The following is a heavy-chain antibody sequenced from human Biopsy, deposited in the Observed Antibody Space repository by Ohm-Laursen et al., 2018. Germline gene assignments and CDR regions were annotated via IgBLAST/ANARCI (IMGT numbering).Heavy chain of an antibody. CDR2: IIPIFGTA. CDR1: GGTFSSYA. CDR3: AATSTLYYYYYAMDV. Sequence: SVKVSCKASGGTFSSYAISWVRQAPGQGLEWMGGIIPIFGTANYAQEFQGRVTITRDMSTSTAYMELTSLRSEDTAVYYCAATSTLYYYYYAMDVWDQGTTITVSS. V-gene: IGHV1-69*05. J-gene: IGHJ6*02.